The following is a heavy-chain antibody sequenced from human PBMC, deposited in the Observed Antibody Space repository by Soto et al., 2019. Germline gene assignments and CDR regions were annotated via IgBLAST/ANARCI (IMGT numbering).Heavy chain of an antibody. Sequence: QVQLVESGGGVVQPGRSLRLSCAASGFTFSTYGMHWVRQAPGKGLEWVAVISYDGNNKYYADSVKGRFTISRDNSKNTVYLQMNSLRADDTAVYFCAKDGSAYSSGWYAPGLDYWGQGTLVTVSS. D-gene: IGHD6-19*01. J-gene: IGHJ4*02. CDR1: GFTFSTYG. CDR2: ISYDGNNK. V-gene: IGHV3-30*18. CDR3: AKDGSAYSSGWYAPGLDY.